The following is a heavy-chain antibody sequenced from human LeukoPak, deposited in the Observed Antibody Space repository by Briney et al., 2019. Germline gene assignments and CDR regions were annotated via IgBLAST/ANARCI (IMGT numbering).Heavy chain of an antibody. Sequence: PGGSLRLSCAASGFTFSSYAMHWVRQAPGKGLEWVAVISYDGSNKYYADSVKGRFTISRDNSKNTLYLQMNSLRAEDTAVYYCARDWQRGYSSSWYFDYWGQGTLVTVSS. CDR1: GFTFSSYA. CDR3: ARDWQRGYSSSWYFDY. J-gene: IGHJ4*02. V-gene: IGHV3-30-3*01. D-gene: IGHD6-13*01. CDR2: ISYDGSNK.